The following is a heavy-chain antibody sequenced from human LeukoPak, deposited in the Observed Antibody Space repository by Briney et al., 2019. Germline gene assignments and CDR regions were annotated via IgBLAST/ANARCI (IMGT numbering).Heavy chain of an antibody. CDR1: GYTFTGYY. V-gene: IGHV1-2*02. Sequence: ASMKVSCKASGYTFTGYYMDWVRQAPGQGLEWMGWINPNSGGTNYAQEFPGKVSMTRDTSIRTAYLELRRLRFDDTAVYYCASSKVWELDYWGQGTLVTVSS. J-gene: IGHJ4*02. D-gene: IGHD3-10*01. CDR3: ASSKVWELDY. CDR2: INPNSGGT.